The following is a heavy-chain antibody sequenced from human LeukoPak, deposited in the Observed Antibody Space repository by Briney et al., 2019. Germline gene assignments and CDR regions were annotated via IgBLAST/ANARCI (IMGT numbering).Heavy chain of an antibody. D-gene: IGHD4-23*01. CDR1: GFTVSSNY. V-gene: IGHV3-66*01. Sequence: GGSLRLSCAASGFTVSSNYMSWVRQAPGKGLEWVSVIYSGGSTYYADSVKGRFTISRDNSKNTLYLQMNSLRAEDTAVYYCARDRAVYGGNSDYWGQGTLVTVSS. J-gene: IGHJ4*02. CDR3: ARDRAVYGGNSDY. CDR2: IYSGGST.